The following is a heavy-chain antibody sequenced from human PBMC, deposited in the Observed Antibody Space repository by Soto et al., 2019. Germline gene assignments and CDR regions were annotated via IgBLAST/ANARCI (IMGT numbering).Heavy chain of an antibody. CDR3: ARVGSSGYLPRF. CDR2: IYYSGST. V-gene: IGHV4-31*03. Sequence: TLSLTCTVSGGSISSGSYYRTWIRQLPGKGLEWIGYIYYSGSTSYNPSLKSRVTISVDTSKNQFSLKLSSVTAADTAVYYCARVGSSGYLPRFWGQGTLVTVSS. D-gene: IGHD3-22*01. J-gene: IGHJ4*02. CDR1: GGSISSGSYY.